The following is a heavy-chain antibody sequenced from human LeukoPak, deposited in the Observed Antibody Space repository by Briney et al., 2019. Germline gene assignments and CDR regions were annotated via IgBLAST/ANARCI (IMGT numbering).Heavy chain of an antibody. CDR1: GYTFTSYG. V-gene: IGHV1-18*01. D-gene: IGHD3-3*01. CDR2: ISAYNGNT. J-gene: IGHJ6*02. Sequence: ASVKVSCKASGYTFTSYGISWVRQAPGQGLEWMGWISAYNGNTNYAQKLQGRVTMTTDTSTSTDYTELRSLRSDDTAVYYCARYDFWSRSGPDYYYYGMDVWGQGSTVTVPS. CDR3: ARYDFWSRSGPDYYYYGMDV.